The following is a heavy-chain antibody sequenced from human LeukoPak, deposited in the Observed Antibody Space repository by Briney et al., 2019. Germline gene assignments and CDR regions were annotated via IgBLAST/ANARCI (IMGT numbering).Heavy chain of an antibody. CDR1: GFIFSNYW. CDR2: IKQDGSEK. D-gene: IGHD4-23*01. J-gene: IGHJ6*02. CDR3: ARGSDGGRPYGMDV. V-gene: IGHV3-7*01. Sequence: GGSLRLSCAASGFIFSNYWMSWVRQAPGKGLEWVANIKQDGSEKHYVDSMKGRFTISRDNAKNSLYLQMNSLRAEDTAVYYCARGSDGGRPYGMDVWGQGTTVTVSS.